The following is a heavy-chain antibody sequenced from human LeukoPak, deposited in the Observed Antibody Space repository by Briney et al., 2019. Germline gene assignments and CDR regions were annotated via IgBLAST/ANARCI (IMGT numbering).Heavy chain of an antibody. D-gene: IGHD5-24*01. CDR2: IFSSGST. Sequence: PSETLSLTSAVSGGSVDNSNYYWAWIRQPPGKGLEWIGTIFSSGSTFYSPSLETRITISVDTSMTQFSLKLSSVTAADTAVYFCASERWSRRSYFDFWGQGILVTVSS. CDR3: ASERWSRRSYFDF. J-gene: IGHJ4*02. V-gene: IGHV4-39*07. CDR1: GGSVDNSNYY.